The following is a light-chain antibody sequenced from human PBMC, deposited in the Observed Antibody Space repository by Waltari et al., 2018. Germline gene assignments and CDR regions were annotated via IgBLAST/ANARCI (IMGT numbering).Light chain of an antibody. CDR3: QQSNSTPPWT. CDR1: QSISSY. V-gene: IGKV1-39*01. Sequence: DIQMTQSPSSLSASVGDRVTITCRPSQSISSYLNWYQQKPGKAPKLLIYAPSSLQSGVPSRFRGSGSGTDFTLTISSLQSEDFATYYCQQSNSTPPWTFGQGTKVEIK. CDR2: APS. J-gene: IGKJ1*01.